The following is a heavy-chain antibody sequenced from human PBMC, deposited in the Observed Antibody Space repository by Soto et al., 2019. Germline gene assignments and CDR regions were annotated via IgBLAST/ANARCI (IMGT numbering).Heavy chain of an antibody. CDR2: ISYSGTT. J-gene: IGHJ5*02. CDR1: GGSVNSGNYY. D-gene: IGHD3-22*01. CDR3: ARFPSTYYYHMGGYYYNWIDP. Sequence: SETLSLTCSVSGGSVNSGNYYWSWIRQPPGKGLEWIGYISYSGTTYYNPSPKSRLTISIDTSKNQFSLKLTSVTAADTAVYYCARFPSTYYYHMGGYYYNWIDPWGQGTLVTVSS. V-gene: IGHV4-30-4*01.